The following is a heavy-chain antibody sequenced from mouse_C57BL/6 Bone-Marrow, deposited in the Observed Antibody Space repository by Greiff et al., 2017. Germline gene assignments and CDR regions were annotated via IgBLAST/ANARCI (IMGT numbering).Heavy chain of an antibody. V-gene: IGHV1-59*01. Sequence: QVQLQQPGAELVRPGTSVKLSCKASGYTFTSYWMHWVKQRPGQGLEWIGVIDPSDSYTNYNQKFKGKATLTVDTSSSTAYMQLSSLTSEDSAVYYCASSGGWLLSFAYWGQGTLVTVSA. D-gene: IGHD2-3*01. J-gene: IGHJ3*01. CDR3: ASSGGWLLSFAY. CDR1: GYTFTSYW. CDR2: IDPSDSYT.